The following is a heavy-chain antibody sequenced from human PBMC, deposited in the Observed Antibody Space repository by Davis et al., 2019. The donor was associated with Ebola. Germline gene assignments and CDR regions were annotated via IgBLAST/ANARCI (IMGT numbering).Heavy chain of an antibody. CDR1: GYTFTSYD. D-gene: IGHD2-15*01. J-gene: IGHJ4*02. CDR3: ARGYCSGGSCYSGDY. Sequence: ASVKVSCKAPGYTFTSYDINWVRQATGQGLEWMGWMNPNSGNTNYAQKLQGRVTMTTDTSTSTAYMELRSLRSDDTAVYYCARGYCSGGSCYSGDYWGQGTLVTVSS. CDR2: MNPNSGNT. V-gene: IGHV1-8*01.